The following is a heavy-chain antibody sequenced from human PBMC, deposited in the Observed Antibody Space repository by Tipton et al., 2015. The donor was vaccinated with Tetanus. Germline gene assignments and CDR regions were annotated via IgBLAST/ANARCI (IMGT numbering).Heavy chain of an antibody. J-gene: IGHJ4*02. CDR1: GASINAGGYL. D-gene: IGHD1-26*01. CDR2: IYYTAHT. CDR3: ARGLPREPFCFDY. Sequence: TLSLTCTVSGASINAGGYLWTWVRQYPGKGLEWIGNIYYTAHTSYTPSLDSRVSISVDTSKNQFSLRLTSVTAADAAVYYCARGLPREPFCFDYWGQGKQVTVSS. V-gene: IGHV4-31*03.